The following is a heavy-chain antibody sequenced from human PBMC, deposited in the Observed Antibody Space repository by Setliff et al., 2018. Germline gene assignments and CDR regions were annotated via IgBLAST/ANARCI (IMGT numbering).Heavy chain of an antibody. V-gene: IGHV3-30*02. Sequence: PGESLKISCAASGFTFSSYGMHWVRQAPGKGLEWVAFIRYDASNKDYADSVKGRFTISRDNSKNTLYLQMNSLRPEDTAVYYCAKPAERWAVADYGMDVWGRGTTVTVSS. D-gene: IGHD6-19*01. CDR2: IRYDASNK. CDR1: GFTFSSYG. J-gene: IGHJ6*02. CDR3: AKPAERWAVADYGMDV.